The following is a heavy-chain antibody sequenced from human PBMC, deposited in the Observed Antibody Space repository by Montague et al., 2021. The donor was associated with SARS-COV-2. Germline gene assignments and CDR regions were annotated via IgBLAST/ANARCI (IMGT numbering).Heavy chain of an antibody. CDR2: IYYSGST. J-gene: IGHJ4*02. CDR1: GDSISSGSYY. Sequence: TLSLTCTVAGDSISSGSYYWSWIRQPPGKGLEWIGCIYYSGSTYYDPSFKSRVTISVDTSKTQFSLKLSSVTAANTAVYYCACYVDRSGCRNPRGSGAFGYWGQGTLVTVSS. CDR3: ACYVDRSGCRNPRGSGAFGY. D-gene: IGHD6-19*01. V-gene: IGHV4-31*03.